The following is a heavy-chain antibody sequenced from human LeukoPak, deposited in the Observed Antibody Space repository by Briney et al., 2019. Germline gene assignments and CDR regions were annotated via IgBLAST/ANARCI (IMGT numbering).Heavy chain of an antibody. CDR3: ARDPGTTQTLHDAFDI. V-gene: IGHV3-33*01. Sequence: GGSLRLSCAASGFTFSSYGMHWVRQAPGKGLEWVAFIWDDGSDKYYADSVKGRFTISRDNSKNTLYLQMNSLRAEDTAVYYCARDPGTTQTLHDAFDIWGQGTMVTVSS. CDR1: GFTFSSYG. CDR2: IWDDGSDK. D-gene: IGHD1-7*01. J-gene: IGHJ3*02.